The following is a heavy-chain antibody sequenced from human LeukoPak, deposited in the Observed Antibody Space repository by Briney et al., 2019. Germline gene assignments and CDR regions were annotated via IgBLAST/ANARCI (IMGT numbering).Heavy chain of an antibody. Sequence: ASVKVSCKASGYTFTSYDINWVRQATGQGLEWMGWMNPNSDNTGYAQKFQGRVTMTRNTSISTAYMELSSLRSEDTAVYYCARGWELRVYYYMDVWGKGTTVTVSS. CDR3: ARGWELRVYYYMDV. V-gene: IGHV1-8*01. CDR1: GYTFTSYD. J-gene: IGHJ6*03. D-gene: IGHD1-26*01. CDR2: MNPNSDNT.